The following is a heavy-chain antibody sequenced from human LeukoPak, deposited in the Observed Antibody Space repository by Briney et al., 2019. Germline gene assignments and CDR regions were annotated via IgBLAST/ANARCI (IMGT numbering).Heavy chain of an antibody. CDR1: GFTFSTFA. CDR2: IFPSGGEI. J-gene: IGHJ4*02. V-gene: IGHV3-23*01. D-gene: IGHD2-2*01. CDR3: ARSSRYQLLTDY. Sequence: GGSLRLSCAASGFTFSTFAMIWVRQPPGKGLEWVSSIFPSGGEIHYADSVRGRFTISRDNSKNTLYLQMNSLRVEDTAVYYCARSSRYQLLTDYWGQGTLVTVSS.